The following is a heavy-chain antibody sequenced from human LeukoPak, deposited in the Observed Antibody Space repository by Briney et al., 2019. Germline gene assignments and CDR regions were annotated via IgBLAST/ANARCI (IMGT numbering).Heavy chain of an antibody. D-gene: IGHD3-22*01. Sequence: SETLSLTCTVSDGSISSSSYYWGWIRQPPGKGLEWIGSIYYSGSTYYNPSLKSRVTISVDTSKNQFSLKLSSVTAADTAVYYCARLVIDAFDIWGQGTMVTVSS. CDR3: ARLVIDAFDI. CDR1: DGSISSSSYY. J-gene: IGHJ3*02. CDR2: IYYSGST. V-gene: IGHV4-39*01.